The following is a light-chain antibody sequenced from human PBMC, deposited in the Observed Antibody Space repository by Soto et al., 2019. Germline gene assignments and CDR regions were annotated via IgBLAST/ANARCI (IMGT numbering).Light chain of an antibody. Sequence: SVLTHPRSMSRSPGQSVTISGTGTSSDVGGYHYVYWYQQQPGKAPKLMIYDVSKRPSGVPDRFSGSKSGNTASLTISGLQAEDEADYYCCSYAGTYTFDVFGTGAKVTVL. CDR2: DVS. CDR1: SSDVGGYHY. J-gene: IGLJ1*01. CDR3: CSYAGTYTFDV. V-gene: IGLV2-11*01.